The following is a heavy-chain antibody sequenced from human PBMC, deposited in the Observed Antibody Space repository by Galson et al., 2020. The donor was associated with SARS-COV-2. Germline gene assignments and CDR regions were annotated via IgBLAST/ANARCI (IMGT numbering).Heavy chain of an antibody. CDR3: VRHRLARGYYSGFGSDFDS. CDR1: GDSISSSSYY. Sequence: SETLSLTCTVAGDSISSSSYYWGWIRQPPGKGLEWIGSASFRGYTYYNASLKSRVTVSADTSNNHVSLKLSSVTATDTAMYYCVRHRLARGYYSGFGSDFDSWGQGALVTVSS. D-gene: IGHD3-3*01. CDR2: ASFRGYT. V-gene: IGHV4-39*01. J-gene: IGHJ4*02.